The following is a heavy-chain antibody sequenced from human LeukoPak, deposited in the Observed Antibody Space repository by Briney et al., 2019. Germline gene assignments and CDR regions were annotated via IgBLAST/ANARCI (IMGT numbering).Heavy chain of an antibody. CDR2: ITPIFGTA. CDR3: ATDHHDSSGHRYYYYGMDV. V-gene: IGHV1-69*05. J-gene: IGHJ6*02. Sequence: GASVKVSCKASGGTFSSYAISWVRQAPGQGLEWMGGITPIFGTANYAQKFQGRVTITTDESTSTAYMELSSLRSEDTAVYYCATDHHDSSGHRYYYYGMDVWGQGTTVTVSS. CDR1: GGTFSSYA. D-gene: IGHD3-22*01.